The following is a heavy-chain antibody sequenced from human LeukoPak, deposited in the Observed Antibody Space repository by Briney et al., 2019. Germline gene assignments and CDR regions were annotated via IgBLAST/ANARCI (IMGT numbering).Heavy chain of an antibody. Sequence: GGSLRLSCAASGFTFSSYGMHWVRQAPGKGLEWVSYISSSGSTIYYADSVKGRFTISRDNDKNSLYVQMNRQRAEDTAVYYCARGLGYCSGGSCTCDYWGQGTLVTVSS. D-gene: IGHD2-15*01. CDR2: ISSSGSTI. CDR3: ARGLGYCSGGSCTCDY. V-gene: IGHV3-48*04. CDR1: GFTFSSYG. J-gene: IGHJ4*02.